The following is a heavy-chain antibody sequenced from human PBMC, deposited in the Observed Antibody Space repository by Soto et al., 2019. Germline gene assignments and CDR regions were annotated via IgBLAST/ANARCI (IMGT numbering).Heavy chain of an antibody. J-gene: IGHJ4*02. CDR3: AKRATTVPTPGNYFDC. D-gene: IGHD2-15*01. CDR2: LTRTGTT. Sequence: EVQLLESGGGLIHPGGSLRLSCVASGFSFSDYSMTWVRQGPGRGLEWVATLTRTGTTFYADSVKGRFTISRDNSRNTLTLQMYSLRAEDTARYDGAKRATTVPTPGNYFDCWGQGTLVTVSS. CDR1: GFSFSDYS. V-gene: IGHV3-23*01.